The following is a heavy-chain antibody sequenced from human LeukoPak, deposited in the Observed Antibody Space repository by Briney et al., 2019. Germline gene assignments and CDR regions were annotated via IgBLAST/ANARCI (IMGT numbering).Heavy chain of an antibody. CDR1: GFTFSSYW. D-gene: IGHD3-22*01. V-gene: IGHV3-48*04. CDR2: ITSSGSTI. Sequence: GGSLRLSCAASGFTFSSYWMSWVRQVPGKGLEWVSYITSSGSTIYYADSVKGRLTISRDNAENSLYLQMHSLRAEDTAVYYCARTYDSRGYYPDYWGQGTLVTVSS. CDR3: ARTYDSRGYYPDY. J-gene: IGHJ4*02.